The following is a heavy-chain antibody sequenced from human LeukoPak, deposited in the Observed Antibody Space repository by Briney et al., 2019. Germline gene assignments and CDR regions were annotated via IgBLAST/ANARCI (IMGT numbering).Heavy chain of an antibody. CDR1: GFTFSPYS. Sequence: GGSLRLSCAASGFTFSPYSMNWVRQAPGKGLEWVSSISSSSSYIYYADSVKGRFTISRDNAKNSLYLQMNSLRAEDTAVYYCARDSGDGYVDWGQGTLVTVSS. J-gene: IGHJ4*02. D-gene: IGHD5-24*01. CDR3: ARDSGDGYVD. V-gene: IGHV3-21*01. CDR2: ISSSSSYI.